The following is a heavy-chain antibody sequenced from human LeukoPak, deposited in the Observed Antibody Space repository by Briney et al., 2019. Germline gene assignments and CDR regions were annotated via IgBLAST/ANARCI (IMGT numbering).Heavy chain of an antibody. D-gene: IGHD3-22*01. V-gene: IGHV1-69*04. CDR2: IIPILGIA. CDR1: GYTFTSYG. J-gene: IGHJ4*02. CDR3: ARDYYDSSEIDY. Sequence: GASVTVSCKASGYTFTSYGISWVRQAPGQGLEWMGRIIPILGIANYAQKFQGRVTITADKSTSTAYMELSSLRSEDTAVYYCARDYYDSSEIDYWGQGTLVTVSS.